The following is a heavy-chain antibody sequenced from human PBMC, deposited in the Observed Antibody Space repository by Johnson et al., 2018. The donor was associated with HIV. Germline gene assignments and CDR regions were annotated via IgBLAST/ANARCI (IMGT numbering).Heavy chain of an antibody. CDR2: ISGSGGST. V-gene: IGHV3-23*04. CDR3: AKVVVVPAAIWAFDI. D-gene: IGHD2-2*01. Sequence: VQLVESGGGVVQPGGSLRLSCAASGFTFSSYAMSWVRQAPGKGLEWVSAISGSGGSTYYADSVKGRFTISRDNARNTLYLQLNSLRAEDTAVYYCAKVVVVPAAIWAFDIWGQGTMVTVSS. CDR1: GFTFSSYA. J-gene: IGHJ3*02.